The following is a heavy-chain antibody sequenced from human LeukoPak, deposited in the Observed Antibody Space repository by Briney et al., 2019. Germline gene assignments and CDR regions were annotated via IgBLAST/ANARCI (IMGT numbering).Heavy chain of an antibody. V-gene: IGHV3-74*01. D-gene: IGHD3-16*01. CDR3: VRDDGGAGQNFDY. Sequence: GGSLRLSCAASAFTFSNYWMHWVRQAPGKGLVLVSRINSDGSGTAYADFVKGRFSISRDNAKNTLYLQMTSLRAEDTAVYYCVRDDGGAGQNFDYWGQGTLVTVSS. CDR1: AFTFSNYW. J-gene: IGHJ4*02. CDR2: INSDGSGT.